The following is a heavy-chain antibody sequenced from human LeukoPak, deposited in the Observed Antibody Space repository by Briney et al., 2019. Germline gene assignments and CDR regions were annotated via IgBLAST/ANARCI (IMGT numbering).Heavy chain of an antibody. Sequence: PSETLSLTCTVSGRSISSFYWSWIRQPPGKGLEWIGYIYYSVSTKYNPSLKSRATISADTSKNQVSLKLSSVTAAATAVYYCARGPWAPAMTTPPPDFDPWGQGALVTVSS. CDR3: ARGPWAPAMTTPPPDFDP. J-gene: IGHJ5*02. D-gene: IGHD4-17*01. V-gene: IGHV4-59*01. CDR2: IYYSVST. CDR1: GRSISSFY.